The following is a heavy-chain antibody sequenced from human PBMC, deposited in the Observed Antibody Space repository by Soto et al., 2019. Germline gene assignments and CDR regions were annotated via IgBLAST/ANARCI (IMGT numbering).Heavy chain of an antibody. CDR2: INAGNGNT. D-gene: IGHD6-19*01. CDR1: GYTFTGYA. V-gene: IGHV1-3*05. J-gene: IGHJ4*02. CDR3: ARAVAVPADCDY. Sequence: QVQLVRSGAEEKKPGASVKVSCKASGYTFTGYAMHWVRQAPGQRLEWMGWINAGNGNTKYSQKFQGRVTITRDTSASTAYMELSSLTSEDTAVYYCARAVAVPADCDYWGQGTLVTVSS.